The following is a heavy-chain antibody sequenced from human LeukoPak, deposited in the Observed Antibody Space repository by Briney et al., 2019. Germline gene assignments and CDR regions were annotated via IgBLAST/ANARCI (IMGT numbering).Heavy chain of an antibody. D-gene: IGHD6-19*01. CDR2: INPNSGGT. CDR1: GYTFTGYY. V-gene: IGHV1-2*02. Sequence: ASVKVSCKSSGYTFTGYYMHWVRQAPGQGLEWMGWINPNSGGTNYAQKFQGRVTMTRDTSISTAYVELSRLRSDDTAVYYCARSRYSSGWYEGYWGQGTLVTVSS. J-gene: IGHJ4*02. CDR3: ARSRYSSGWYEGY.